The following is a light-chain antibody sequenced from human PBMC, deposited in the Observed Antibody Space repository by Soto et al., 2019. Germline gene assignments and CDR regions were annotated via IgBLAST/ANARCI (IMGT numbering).Light chain of an antibody. CDR1: SSNIGAGYD. CDR2: GNS. V-gene: IGLV1-40*01. Sequence: QSVLTQPPSVSGAPGQRVTISCTGSSSNIGAGYDVHWYQQPPGTAPKLLIYGNSNRPSGVPDRFSGSKSGTSASLAITGLQAEDEADYYCQSYDSSLSVLVVFGGGTKVTVL. CDR3: QSYDSSLSVLVV. J-gene: IGLJ2*01.